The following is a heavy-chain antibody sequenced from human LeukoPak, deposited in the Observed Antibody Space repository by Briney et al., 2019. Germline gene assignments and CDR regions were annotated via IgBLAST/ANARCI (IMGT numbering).Heavy chain of an antibody. V-gene: IGHV4-61*01. J-gene: IGHJ5*02. CDR2: TYYRGSS. CDR3: ARGDLYDGGGRNWFDP. D-gene: IGHD3-16*01. CDR1: GGSISSGSYY. Sequence: SETLSLTCTVSGGSISSGSYYWSWIRQSPGMGLEWLGCTYYRGSSNYNPSLKSRVTISLDTFRNQFFLRLSSVTAADTAVYYCARGDLYDGGGRNWFDPWGQGTLVTVSS.